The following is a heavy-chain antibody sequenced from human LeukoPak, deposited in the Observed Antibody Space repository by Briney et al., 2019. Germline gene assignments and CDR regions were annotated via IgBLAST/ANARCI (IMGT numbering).Heavy chain of an antibody. Sequence: KRSGPVLVKPTETLSLTCTVSDFSVNTDFMGVSWVRQPPGKALEWLAHIFSNDEKSYSPSLRSRLTISKDTSNSQVVLIMTDTDPADTATYYTYDVWGRGTMVTVSS. CDR1: DFSVNTDFMG. CDR3: YDV. V-gene: IGHV2-26*01. J-gene: IGHJ2*01. CDR2: IFSNDEK.